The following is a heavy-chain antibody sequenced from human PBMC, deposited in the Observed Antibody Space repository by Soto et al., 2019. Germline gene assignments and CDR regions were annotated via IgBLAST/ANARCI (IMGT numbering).Heavy chain of an antibody. J-gene: IGHJ6*02. CDR1: GFTLNNAW. Sequence: GGSLRLSCAASGFTLNNAWMNWVRQAPGKGLEWVGRVKSRADDGTTDYAVAVKGRFAISRDDSENTLYLQLNSLKTEDTAVYYCTVDPLYYYYGMDVWGQGTTVTVSS. CDR2: VKSRADDGTT. CDR3: TVDPLYYYYGMDV. V-gene: IGHV3-15*07.